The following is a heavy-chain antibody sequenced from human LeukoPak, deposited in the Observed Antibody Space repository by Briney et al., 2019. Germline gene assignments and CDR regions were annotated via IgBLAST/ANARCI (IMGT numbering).Heavy chain of an antibody. Sequence: SVKVSCRASGGTFSSYTISWVRQAPGQGLEWMGRIIPILGIANYAQKFQGRVTITADKSTSTAYMELSSLRSEDTAVYYCARDRPLAVAGDRWGQGTLVTVSS. CDR2: IIPILGIA. V-gene: IGHV1-69*04. CDR1: GGTFSSYT. J-gene: IGHJ4*02. CDR3: ARDRPLAVAGDR. D-gene: IGHD6-19*01.